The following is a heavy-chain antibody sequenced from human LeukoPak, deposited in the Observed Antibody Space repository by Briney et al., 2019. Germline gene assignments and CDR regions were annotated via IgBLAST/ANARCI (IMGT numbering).Heavy chain of an antibody. D-gene: IGHD1-26*01. CDR3: AKDHSGSYYAHDH. V-gene: IGHV3-23*01. CDR1: GFTFSSYG. J-gene: IGHJ4*02. CDR2: ISGSGGST. Sequence: HPGGSLRLSCAASGFTFSSYGMSWVRQAPGKGLEWVSAISGSGGSTYYADSVKGRFTISRDNSKNTLYLQMNSLRAEDTAVYYCAKDHSGSYYAHDHWGQGTLVTVSS.